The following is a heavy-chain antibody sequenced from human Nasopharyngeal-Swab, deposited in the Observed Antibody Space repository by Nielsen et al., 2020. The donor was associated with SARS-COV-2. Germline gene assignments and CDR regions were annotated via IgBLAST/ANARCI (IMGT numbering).Heavy chain of an antibody. CDR2: IYYSGNT. V-gene: IGHV4-39*01. CDR1: GGSISSSSYY. CDR3: ARQYSSSWYAGRGDFDY. J-gene: IGHJ4*02. Sequence: SETLSLTCTVSGGSISSSSYYWGWIRQPPGKGLEWIGSIYYSGNTYYKPSLKSRVTISVDTSKNQFSLKLSSVTAADTAVYYCARQYSSSWYAGRGDFDYWGQGTLVTVSS. D-gene: IGHD6-13*01.